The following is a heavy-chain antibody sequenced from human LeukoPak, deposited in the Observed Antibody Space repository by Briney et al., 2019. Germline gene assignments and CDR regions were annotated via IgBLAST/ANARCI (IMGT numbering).Heavy chain of an antibody. D-gene: IGHD3-16*01. Sequence: GGSLRLSCAASGFTFDDYGMTWVRQAPGKGLEWVSSISGSGVTPYYADSVKGRFTISRDNSRNTLYLQLNSLRAEDTAVYYCAKGGTPTIKWFDPWGQGTLVTVSS. CDR1: GFTFDDYG. CDR2: ISGSGVTP. J-gene: IGHJ5*02. V-gene: IGHV3-23*01. CDR3: AKGGTPTIKWFDP.